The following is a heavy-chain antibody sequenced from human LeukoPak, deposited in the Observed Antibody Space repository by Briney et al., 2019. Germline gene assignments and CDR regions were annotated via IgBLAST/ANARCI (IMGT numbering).Heavy chain of an antibody. V-gene: IGHV4-4*02. J-gene: IGHJ4*02. D-gene: IGHD3-22*01. CDR2: IYHSGST. CDR3: ARDYYDSSGYYYVPYYFDY. Sequence: SETLSLTCAVSGGSITSSNWWSWVRQPPGKGLEWIGEIYHSGSTNYNPSLKSRVTISGDKSKNQFSLKLSSVTAADTAVYYCARDYYDSSGYYYVPYYFDYWGQGTLVTVSS. CDR1: GGSITSSNW.